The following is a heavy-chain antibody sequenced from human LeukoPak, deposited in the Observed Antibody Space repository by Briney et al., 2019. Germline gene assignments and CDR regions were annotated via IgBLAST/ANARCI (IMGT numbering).Heavy chain of an antibody. D-gene: IGHD3-10*01. CDR3: TGANYYGSGSYLFRDAFDI. Sequence: GGSLRLSCAAPGFTFSNAWMSWVRQTPGKGREWVGRIKPRIDGGTTDYIAPVKGRFTISRDDSKSIAYLQMNSLKTEDTAVYYCTGANYYGSGSYLFRDAFDIRGQGTMVTVSS. V-gene: IGHV3-15*01. CDR1: GFTFSNAW. CDR2: IKPRIDGGTT. J-gene: IGHJ3*02.